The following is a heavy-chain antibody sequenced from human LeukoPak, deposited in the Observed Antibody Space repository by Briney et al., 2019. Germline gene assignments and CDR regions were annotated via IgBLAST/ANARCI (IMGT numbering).Heavy chain of an antibody. CDR1: GGSFSGYY. V-gene: IGHV4-34*01. J-gene: IGHJ4*02. D-gene: IGHD2-21*02. CDR3: ARVLGGDKRYYFDY. CDR2: INHSGST. Sequence: NPSETLSLTCAVYGGSFSGYYWSSIRQPPGKGLEWIGEINHSGSTNYNPSLKSRVTISVDTSKNQFSLKLSSVTAADTAVYYCARVLGGDKRYYFDYWGQGTLVTVSS.